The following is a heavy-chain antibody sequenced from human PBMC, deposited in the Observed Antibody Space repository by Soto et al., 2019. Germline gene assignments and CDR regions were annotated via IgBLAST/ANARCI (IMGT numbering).Heavy chain of an antibody. CDR1: GGTFSSYT. CDR3: ARDPGGRYCSSTSCFGGWFDP. J-gene: IGHJ5*02. Sequence: QVQLVQSGAEVKKPGSSVKVSCKASGGTFSSYTISWVRQAPGQGLEWMGRIIPILGIANYAQKFQGRVTITADKSTSTAYMEVSSLRSEDTAVYYCARDPGGRYCSSTSCFGGWFDPWGQGTLVTVSS. D-gene: IGHD2-2*01. CDR2: IIPILGIA. V-gene: IGHV1-69*08.